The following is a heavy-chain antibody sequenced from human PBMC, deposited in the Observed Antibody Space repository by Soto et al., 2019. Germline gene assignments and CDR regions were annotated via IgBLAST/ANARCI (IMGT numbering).Heavy chain of an antibody. CDR1: GGSISSGGYY. V-gene: IGHV4-31*03. J-gene: IGHJ6*02. CDR2: IYYSGST. CDR3: ARDSVTAPGDYYYYYGMDV. Sequence: PSETLSLTCTVSGGSISSGGYYRSWIRQHPGKGLEWIGYIYYSGSTYYNPSLKSRVTISVDTSKNQFSLKLSSVTAADTAVYYCARDSVTAPGDYYYYYGMDVWGQGTTVTVSS. D-gene: IGHD2-21*02.